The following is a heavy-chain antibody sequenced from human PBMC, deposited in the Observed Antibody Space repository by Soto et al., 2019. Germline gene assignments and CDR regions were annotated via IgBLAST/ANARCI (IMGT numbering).Heavy chain of an antibody. V-gene: IGHV3-48*03. CDR3: AREDRVGGIEY. CDR1: GFTFSIHE. J-gene: IGHJ4*02. CDR2: ISSIGVAT. Sequence: GWSLRLSCAASGFTFSIHEMNLVRQAPGKGLEWVSYISSIGVATYYADSVKGRFTISRDNAKNSLYLQMNSLRAEDTAVYYCAREDRVGGIEYWGKGTQVTVSS. D-gene: IGHD6-19*01.